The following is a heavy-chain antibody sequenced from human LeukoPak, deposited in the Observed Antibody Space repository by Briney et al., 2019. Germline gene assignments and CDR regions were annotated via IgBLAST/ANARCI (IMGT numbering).Heavy chain of an antibody. Sequence: SVKVSCKASGGTFSGYAISWVRQAPGQGLEWMGRIIPIFGIANYAQKFQGRVTITADKSTSTAYMELSSLRSEDTAVYYCARDQLDTAMVTSRGSNNWFDPWGQGTLVTVSS. CDR2: IIPIFGIA. D-gene: IGHD5-18*01. CDR1: GGTFSGYA. J-gene: IGHJ5*02. V-gene: IGHV1-69*04. CDR3: ARDQLDTAMVTSRGSNNWFDP.